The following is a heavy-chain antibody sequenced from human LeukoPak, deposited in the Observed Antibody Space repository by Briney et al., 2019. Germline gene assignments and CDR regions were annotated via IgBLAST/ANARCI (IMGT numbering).Heavy chain of an antibody. CDR1: GGSISSSSYY. V-gene: IGHV4-39*07. D-gene: IGHD5-12*01. CDR3: ARVFGSGYDFRGAFDI. CDR2: IYYSGST. J-gene: IGHJ3*02. Sequence: SETLSLTCTVSGGSISSSSYYWGWIRQPPGKGLEWIGSIYYSGSTYYNPSLKSRVTISVDTSKNQFSLKLSSVTAADTAVYYCARVFGSGYDFRGAFDIWGQGTMVTVSS.